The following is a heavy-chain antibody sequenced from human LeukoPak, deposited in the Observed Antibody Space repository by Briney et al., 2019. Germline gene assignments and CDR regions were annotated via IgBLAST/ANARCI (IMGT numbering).Heavy chain of an antibody. V-gene: IGHV3-23*01. D-gene: IGHD1-26*01. J-gene: IGHJ1*01. CDR3: AKAGATWYFHH. CDR2: ISGRGRSI. Sequence: PGGSLRLSCAASGFTFSDYYMSWIRQAPGKGLEWVSGISGRGRSIDYADSVRGRFTISRDNSKNTLYLQMNSLSAEDTAVCYCAKAGATWYFHHWGQGTLVTVSS. CDR1: GFTFSDYY.